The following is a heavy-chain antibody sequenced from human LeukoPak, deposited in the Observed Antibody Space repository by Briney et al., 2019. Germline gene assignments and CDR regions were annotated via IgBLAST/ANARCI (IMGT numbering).Heavy chain of an antibody. CDR2: INPNSGDT. Sequence: ASVKVSCEASGHTFTGYYMHWVRQAPGQGLEWMGWINPNSGDTNYAQNFQGRVTMTRDTSISTAYMELSRLRSDDTAAYYCTSSSGMSPKWGQGTLVTVSS. CDR1: GHTFTGYY. CDR3: TSSSGMSPK. V-gene: IGHV1-2*02. D-gene: IGHD1-1*01. J-gene: IGHJ4*02.